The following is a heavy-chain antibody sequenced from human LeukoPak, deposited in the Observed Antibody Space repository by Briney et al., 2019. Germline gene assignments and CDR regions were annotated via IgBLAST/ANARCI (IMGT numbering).Heavy chain of an antibody. V-gene: IGHV4-39*07. D-gene: IGHD3-9*01. CDR2: VYYSGST. J-gene: IGHJ4*02. Sequence: KPSETLSLTCTVSGGSISSSSYYWGWIRQPPGKGLEWIGSVYYSGSTYYNPSPKSRVTISEDTSKSQFSLKLSSVTAADTAVYSCARLRYFDWLSDYWGQGTLVTVSS. CDR3: ARLRYFDWLSDY. CDR1: GGSISSSSYY.